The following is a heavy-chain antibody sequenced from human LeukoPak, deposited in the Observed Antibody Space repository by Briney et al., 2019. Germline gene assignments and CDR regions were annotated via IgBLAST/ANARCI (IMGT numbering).Heavy chain of an antibody. Sequence: PGGSLRLSCAASGFTFSSYEMNWVRQAPGKGLEWVSYISSSGSTIYYADSVKGRFTISRDNSKNTLYLQMNSLRAEDTAVYYCAKVRTMIAVAFDIWGQGTMVTVSS. CDR2: ISSSGSTI. J-gene: IGHJ3*02. CDR1: GFTFSSYE. CDR3: AKVRTMIAVAFDI. V-gene: IGHV3-48*03. D-gene: IGHD3-22*01.